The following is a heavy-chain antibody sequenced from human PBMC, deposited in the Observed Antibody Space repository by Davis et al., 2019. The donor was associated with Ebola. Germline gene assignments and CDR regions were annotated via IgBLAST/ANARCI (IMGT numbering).Heavy chain of an antibody. V-gene: IGHV3-21*01. CDR2: ISSSSSYI. D-gene: IGHD3-22*01. CDR3: AREGLRYDSRYGMDV. CDR1: GFTFSSYS. J-gene: IGHJ6*02. Sequence: PGGSLRLSCAASGFTFSSYSMNWVRQAPGKGLEWVSSISSSSSYIYYADSVKGRFTISRDNAKNSLYLQMNSLRAEDTAVYYCAREGLRYDSRYGMDVWGQGTTVTVSS.